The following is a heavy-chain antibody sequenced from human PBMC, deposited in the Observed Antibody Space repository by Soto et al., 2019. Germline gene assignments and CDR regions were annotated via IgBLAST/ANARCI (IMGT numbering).Heavy chain of an antibody. CDR1: GFTFSSYW. D-gene: IGHD3-3*01. CDR2: IKQDGSEK. CDR3: ARVLPIFGPVALDY. V-gene: IGHV3-7*01. J-gene: IGHJ4*02. Sequence: PGGSLRLSCAASGFTFSSYWMTWVRQAPGKGLEWVANIKQDGSEKYYVDSVKGRFTISRDNAKNSLYLQMNSLRAEDTAVYYCARVLPIFGPVALDYWGQGTLVTVSS.